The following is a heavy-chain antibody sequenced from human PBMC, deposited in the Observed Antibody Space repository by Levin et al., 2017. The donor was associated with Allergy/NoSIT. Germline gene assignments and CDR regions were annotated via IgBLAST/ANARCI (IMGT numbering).Heavy chain of an antibody. CDR2: INHSGST. Sequence: PGGSLRLSCAVYGGSFSGYYWSWIRQPPGKGLEWIGEINHSGSTNYNPSLKSRVTISVDTSKNQFSLKLSSVTAADTAVYYCARGARAENHKKYYFDYWGQGTLVTVSS. CDR3: ARGARAENHKKYYFDY. J-gene: IGHJ4*02. V-gene: IGHV4-34*01. D-gene: IGHD1-14*01. CDR1: GGSFSGYY.